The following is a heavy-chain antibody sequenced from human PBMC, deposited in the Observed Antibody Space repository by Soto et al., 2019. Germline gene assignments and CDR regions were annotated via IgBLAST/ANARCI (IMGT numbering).Heavy chain of an antibody. J-gene: IGHJ5*02. D-gene: IGHD7-27*01. CDR1: GDSVSSNTAA. CDR3: ARETGGFDP. CDR2: TYYKSKWYN. V-gene: IGHV6-1*01. Sequence: QVQLQQSGPGVVKPSQTLLLTCAISGDSVSSNTAAWNWIRRSPSRGLEWLGRTYYKSKWYNDYAVSVKSGITIFPDTSKNQFSLQLDSVTPDDTAVYYCARETGGFDPWGQETLVTVSS.